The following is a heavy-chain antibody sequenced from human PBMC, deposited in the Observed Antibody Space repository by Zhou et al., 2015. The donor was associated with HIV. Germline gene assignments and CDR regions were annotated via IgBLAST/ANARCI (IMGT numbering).Heavy chain of an antibody. Sequence: QVQLVQSGAELREPGSSVKISCKASGISWSGLYIHWVRQAPGQGLEWMGGIIPIFGTANYAQKFQGRVTITADESTSTAYMELSSLRSEDTAVYYCARNDILTGYPTHYFDYWGQGTLVTVSS. CDR2: IIPIFGTA. CDR1: GISWSGLY. V-gene: IGHV1-69*01. D-gene: IGHD3-9*01. J-gene: IGHJ4*02. CDR3: ARNDILTGYPTHYFDY.